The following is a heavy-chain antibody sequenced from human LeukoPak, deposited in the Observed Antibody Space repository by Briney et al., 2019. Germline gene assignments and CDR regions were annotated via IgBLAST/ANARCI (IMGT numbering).Heavy chain of an antibody. Sequence: GGSLRLFCAASGFTFGDYALGWVRQAPGKGLEWVAFIRSKAYGGTTEYAASVKGRFTISRDDSKTIACLQMNSLKTEDTAVYYCTTYVTGRGAFDMWGQGTTVTVSS. CDR1: GFTFGDYA. V-gene: IGHV3-49*04. J-gene: IGHJ3*02. D-gene: IGHD3-10*01. CDR2: IRSKAYGGTT. CDR3: TTYVTGRGAFDM.